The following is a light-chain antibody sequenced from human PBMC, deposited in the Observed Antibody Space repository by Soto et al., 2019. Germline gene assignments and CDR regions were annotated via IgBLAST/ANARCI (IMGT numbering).Light chain of an antibody. CDR3: QQYNKWPPDT. J-gene: IGKJ2*01. V-gene: IGKV3-15*01. Sequence: EIVMTQSPATLSVSPGERATLSRRASQSVSRNLAWYQQKPGQAPRLLIYGASTRATGIPARFSGSGSGTEFTLTISSLQSEDFAVYYCQQYNKWPPDTFGQGTKLEIK. CDR2: GAS. CDR1: QSVSRN.